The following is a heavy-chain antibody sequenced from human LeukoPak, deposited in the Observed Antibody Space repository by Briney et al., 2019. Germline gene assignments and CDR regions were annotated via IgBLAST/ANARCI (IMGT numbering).Heavy chain of an antibody. V-gene: IGHV3-30*18. CDR1: GFTFSSYG. CDR2: ISYDGSNK. D-gene: IGHD2-2*03. J-gene: IGHJ4*02. Sequence: GRSLRLSCAASGFTFSSYGMHWVRQAPGKGLEWVAVISYDGSNKYYADSVKGRFTISRDNSKNTLYLQMNSLRAEDTAVYYCAKDSAWIYWGKGTLVTVSS. CDR3: AKDSAWIY.